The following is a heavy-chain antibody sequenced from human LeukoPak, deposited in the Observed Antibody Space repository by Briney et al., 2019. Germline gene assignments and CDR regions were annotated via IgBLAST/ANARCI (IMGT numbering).Heavy chain of an antibody. CDR1: GYIFTSYD. CDR3: VRVHSSSWYGEVAWFDP. Sequence: ASVKVSCKASGYIFTSYDINWVRQAPGQGLEWMGWMSPNSGNTGYAQKFQGRVTITRNTSISTAYMELSSLRSEDTAVYYCVRVHSSSWYGEVAWFDPWGQGTLVTVSS. D-gene: IGHD6-13*01. J-gene: IGHJ5*02. V-gene: IGHV1-8*03. CDR2: MSPNSGNT.